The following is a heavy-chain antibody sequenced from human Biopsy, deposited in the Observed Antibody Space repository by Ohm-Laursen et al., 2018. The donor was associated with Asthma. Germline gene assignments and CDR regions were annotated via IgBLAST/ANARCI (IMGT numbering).Heavy chain of an antibody. CDR3: ARDVVWFREVGGMDV. Sequence: SLRLSCAAAGFTFRSYAMHWDRQAPGKGLEWVAVISYDGSTKYSADSVKGRFIVSRDISKNILSLQMNSLRPEDTAVYYCARDVVWFREVGGMDVWGQGTTVTVSS. CDR1: GFTFRSYA. J-gene: IGHJ6*02. D-gene: IGHD3-10*01. CDR2: ISYDGSTK. V-gene: IGHV3-30*04.